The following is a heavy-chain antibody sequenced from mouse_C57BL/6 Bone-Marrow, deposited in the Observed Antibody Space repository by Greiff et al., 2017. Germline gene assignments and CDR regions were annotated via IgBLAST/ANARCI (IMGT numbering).Heavy chain of an antibody. CDR1: GYTFTSYG. CDR3: ARLRHYYGSSPYYFDY. V-gene: IGHV1-81*01. D-gene: IGHD1-1*01. Sequence: QVQLQQSGAELARPGASVKLSCKASGYTFTSYGISWVKQRTGQGLEWIGEIYPRSGNTYYNEKFKGKATLTADKSSSTAYMELRSLTSEDSAVYFCARLRHYYGSSPYYFDYWGQGTTLTVSS. CDR2: IYPRSGNT. J-gene: IGHJ2*01.